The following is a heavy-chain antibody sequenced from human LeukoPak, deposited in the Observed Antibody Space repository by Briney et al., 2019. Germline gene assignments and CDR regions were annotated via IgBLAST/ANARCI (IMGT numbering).Heavy chain of an antibody. J-gene: IGHJ4*02. CDR3: ARGAYSRGWTTFDY. D-gene: IGHD6-19*01. V-gene: IGHV3-23*01. Sequence: GGSLRLSCAASGFTFSSYAMSWVRQAPGKGLYWVSGISGSGGSTYYADSVKGRFTISRDNSKNTLYLQMNSLRAEDTAVYYCARGAYSRGWTTFDYWGQGILVTVSS. CDR1: GFTFSSYA. CDR2: ISGSGGST.